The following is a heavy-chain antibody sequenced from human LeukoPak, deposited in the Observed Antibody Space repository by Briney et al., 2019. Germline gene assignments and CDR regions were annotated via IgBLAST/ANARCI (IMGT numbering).Heavy chain of an antibody. CDR1: GFSVSGTY. CDR2: IYTSGST. J-gene: IGHJ5*02. D-gene: IGHD3-10*01. CDR3: TRDRAGTQSWVEFDL. V-gene: IGHV3-66*03. Sequence: GGSLRLSCAASGFSVSGTYVSWVRQAPGKGLEWVSLIYTSGSTFYADSVMGRFTISRDNSKNTLFLQMNSLRAEDSAVYYCTRDRAGTQSWVEFDLWGQGTLVTVSS.